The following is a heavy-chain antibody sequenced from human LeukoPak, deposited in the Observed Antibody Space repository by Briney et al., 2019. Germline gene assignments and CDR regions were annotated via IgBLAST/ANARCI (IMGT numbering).Heavy chain of an antibody. J-gene: IGHJ5*02. Sequence: SETLSLTCAVSGYSISSGYYWGWIRQPPGKGLEWIGSIDHSGSTYYNPSLKSRVTISVDTSKNQFSLKLSSVTAADTAVYYCARGDYDILTGYYGSGHWFDPWGQGTLVTVSS. CDR2: IDHSGST. CDR3: ARGDYDILTGYYGSGHWFDP. V-gene: IGHV4-38-2*01. D-gene: IGHD3-9*01. CDR1: GYSISSGYY.